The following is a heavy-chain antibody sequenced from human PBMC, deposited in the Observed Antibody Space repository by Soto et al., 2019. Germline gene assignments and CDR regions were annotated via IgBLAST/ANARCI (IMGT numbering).Heavy chain of an antibody. D-gene: IGHD3-22*01. Sequence: SGPTLVNPTQTLTLTCTFSGFSLSTSGMCVSWIRQPPGKALEWLARIDWDDDKYYSTSLKTRLTISKDTSKNQVVLTMTNMDPVDTATYYCARNYDSSGYYLDWGQGTLVTVSS. J-gene: IGHJ4*02. CDR1: GFSLSTSGMC. CDR2: IDWDDDK. V-gene: IGHV2-70*11. CDR3: ARNYDSSGYYLD.